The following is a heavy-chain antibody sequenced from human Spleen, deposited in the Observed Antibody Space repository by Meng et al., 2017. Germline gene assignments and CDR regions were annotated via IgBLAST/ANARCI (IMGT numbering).Heavy chain of an antibody. CDR3: ARGAAVLLWFGELCWFDP. Sequence: QVPLRQWGSCLLKPPEPLSRPCGVSGGSFSDYSWSWIRQPPGKGLEWIGEINHSGSTNYNPSLESRATISVDTSKNQFSLKLSSVTAADTAVYYCARGAAVLLWFGELCWFDPWGQGTLVTVSS. CDR1: GGSFSDYS. CDR2: INHSGST. V-gene: IGHV4-34*01. J-gene: IGHJ5*02. D-gene: IGHD3-10*01.